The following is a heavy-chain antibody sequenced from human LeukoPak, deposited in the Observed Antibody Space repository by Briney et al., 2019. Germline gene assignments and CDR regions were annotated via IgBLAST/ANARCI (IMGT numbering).Heavy chain of an antibody. J-gene: IGHJ4*02. CDR3: ARGRGIAVAIDY. V-gene: IGHV4-59*01. CDR1: GGSISSYY. Sequence: SETLSLTCTVSGGSISSYYWSWIRQPPGKGLEWIGCIYYSGSTNYNPSLKSRVTISVDTSKNQFSLKLSSVTAADTAVYYCARGRGIAVAIDYWGQGTLVTVSS. CDR2: IYYSGST. D-gene: IGHD6-19*01.